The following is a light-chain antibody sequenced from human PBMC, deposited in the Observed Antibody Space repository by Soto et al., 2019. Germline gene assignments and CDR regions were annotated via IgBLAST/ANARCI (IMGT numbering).Light chain of an antibody. V-gene: IGLV2-14*01. CDR2: EVN. Sequence: QSALTQPASVSGSPGQSITISCTGTSGDIGSYNRVSWYQQHPGKAPKLIIHEVNDRPSGVSNRFSGSKSGNTASLTISGLQAEDEAEYYCSSYTNINTRACVFGTGTKLTVL. J-gene: IGLJ1*01. CDR1: SGDIGSYNR. CDR3: SSYTNINTRACV.